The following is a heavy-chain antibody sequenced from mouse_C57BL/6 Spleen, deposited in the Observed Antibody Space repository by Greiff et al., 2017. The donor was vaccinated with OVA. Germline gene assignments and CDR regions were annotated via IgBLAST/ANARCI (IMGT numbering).Heavy chain of an antibody. CDR3: AKHGQRGFAY. CDR2: IWGGGST. V-gene: IGHV2-9*01. J-gene: IGHJ3*01. Sequence: VQLVESGPGLVAPSQSLSITCTVSGFSLTSYGVDWVRPPPGTGLEWLGVIWGGGSTNYNSALMSRLSISKDNSKSQVFLKMNSLQTDDTAMYYCAKHGQRGFAYWGQGTLVTVSA. CDR1: GFSLTSYG. D-gene: IGHD3-3*01.